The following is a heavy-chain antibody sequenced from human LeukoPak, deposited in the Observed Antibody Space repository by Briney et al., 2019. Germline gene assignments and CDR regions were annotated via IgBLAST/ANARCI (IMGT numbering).Heavy chain of an antibody. CDR1: GFTFSSYA. CDR3: AKGVRSVVVPAAILYC. V-gene: IGHV3-23*01. Sequence: GGSLRLSCAASGFTFSSYAMSWVRQAPGKGLEWVSAISGSGGSTYYADSVKGRFTISRDNSKNTLYLQMNSLRAEDTAVYYCAKGVRSVVVPAAILYCWGQGTLVTVSS. D-gene: IGHD2-2*01. CDR2: ISGSGGST. J-gene: IGHJ4*02.